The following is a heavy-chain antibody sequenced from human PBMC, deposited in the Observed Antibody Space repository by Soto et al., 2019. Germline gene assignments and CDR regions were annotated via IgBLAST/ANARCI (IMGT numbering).Heavy chain of an antibody. CDR3: ARTPNGPLSFDP. V-gene: IGHV4-4*02. CDR1: GGSISRSNW. D-gene: IGHD2-8*01. Sequence: SETLSLTCAVSGGSISRSNWWSWVRQPPGKGLEWIGEIYHSGSTNYNPSLKSRVTISVDKSKNQFSLKLSSVTAADTAVYYCARTPNGPLSFDPWGQGTLVTVSS. CDR2: IYHSGST. J-gene: IGHJ5*02.